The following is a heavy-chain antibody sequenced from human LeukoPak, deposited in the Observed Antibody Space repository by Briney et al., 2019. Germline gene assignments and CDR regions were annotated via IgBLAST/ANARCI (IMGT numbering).Heavy chain of an antibody. D-gene: IGHD2-8*01. CDR1: GGTFSSYA. Sequence: GASVKASCKASGGTFSSYAISWVRQAPGQGLEWMGGIIPIFGTANYAQKFQGRVTITADESTSTAYMELSSLRSEDTAVYYCARPPHCTNGVCDDYWGQGTLVTVSS. CDR3: ARPPHCTNGVCDDY. V-gene: IGHV1-69*13. CDR2: IIPIFGTA. J-gene: IGHJ4*02.